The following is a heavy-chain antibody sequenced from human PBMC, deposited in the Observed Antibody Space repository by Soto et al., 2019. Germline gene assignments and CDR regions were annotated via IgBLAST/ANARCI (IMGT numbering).Heavy chain of an antibody. D-gene: IGHD6-19*01. CDR3: AKQGAVSGDFDH. J-gene: IGHJ4*02. CDR2: ISNDGSNK. V-gene: IGHV3-30*18. Sequence: QVQLLESGGGEVQPGRSLRLSCAASGFSFSIYGMHWVRQAPGKGLEWVAVISNDGSNKYYADSVKGRFTFSRDNSKNTLYLQMNSLRADATAIYYCAKQGAVSGDFDHWGQGTLVTVSS. CDR1: GFSFSIYG.